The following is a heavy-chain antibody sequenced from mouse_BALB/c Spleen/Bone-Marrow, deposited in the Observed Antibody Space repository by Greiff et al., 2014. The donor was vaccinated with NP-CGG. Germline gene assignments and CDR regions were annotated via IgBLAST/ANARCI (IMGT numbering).Heavy chain of an antibody. D-gene: IGHD2-4*01. CDR3: ARSTTMTFYWYFDV. CDR1: GYSITSGYS. Sequence: QLKESGPHLGKPFQSLLLTCTVTGYSITSGYSWHWVRQFSGKKMEWVGYIHYSGSTNYNPSLKSRISITRDTSKNQFFLQLNSVTTEDTATYYCARSTTMTFYWYFDVWGAGTTVTVSS. CDR2: IHYSGST. V-gene: IGHV3-1*02. J-gene: IGHJ1*01.